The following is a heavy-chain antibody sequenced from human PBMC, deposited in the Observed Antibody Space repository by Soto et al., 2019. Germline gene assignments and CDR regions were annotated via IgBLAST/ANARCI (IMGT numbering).Heavy chain of an antibody. CDR1: GGSISSGGYY. Sequence: SETLSLTCTVYGGSISSGGYYWSWIRQHPGKGLEWIGYIYYSGSTYYNPSLKSRVTISVDTSKNQFSLKLSSVTAADTAVYYCARDLGFGEFYWGQGTLVTVSS. CDR2: IYYSGST. V-gene: IGHV4-31*03. D-gene: IGHD3-10*01. J-gene: IGHJ4*02. CDR3: ARDLGFGEFY.